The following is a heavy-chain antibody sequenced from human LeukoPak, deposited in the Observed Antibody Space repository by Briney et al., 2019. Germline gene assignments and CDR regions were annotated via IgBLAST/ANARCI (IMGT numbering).Heavy chain of an antibody. CDR1: GFAFSNYG. CDR2: ISYDGSNK. D-gene: IGHD6-13*01. Sequence: GRSLRLSCAASGFAFSNYGIHWVRQAPGKGLEWVAVISYDGSNKFYGDSVKGRFTISRDNSKNTLYLQINTLRVEDTAVYYCARRGNPGTYFDYWGQGTLVAVSS. J-gene: IGHJ4*02. V-gene: IGHV3-30*03. CDR3: ARRGNPGTYFDY.